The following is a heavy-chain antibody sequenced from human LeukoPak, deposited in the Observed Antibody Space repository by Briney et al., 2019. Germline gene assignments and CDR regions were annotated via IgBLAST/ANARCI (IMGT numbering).Heavy chain of an antibody. CDR2: ISGSGGST. J-gene: IGHJ4*02. CDR1: GFTFSSYA. D-gene: IGHD3-22*01. Sequence: QPGGSLRLSCAASGFTFSSYAMSWVRQAPGKGLEWVSAISGSGGSTYYADSVKGRFTISRDNAKNSLYLQMNSLRAEDTAVYYCAGQRETYDSSGYYGFDYWGQGTLVTVSS. CDR3: AGQRETYDSSGYYGFDY. V-gene: IGHV3-23*01.